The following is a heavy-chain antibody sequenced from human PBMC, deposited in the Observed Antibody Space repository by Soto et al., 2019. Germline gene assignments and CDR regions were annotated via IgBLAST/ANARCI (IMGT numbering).Heavy chain of an antibody. CDR2: ISGYNGDT. J-gene: IGHJ6*02. CDR3: AKNGQPPYYYYGMDV. CDR1: GYTFSRYG. Sequence: QGQLVQSGPEAKKPGASVKVSCKASGYTFSRYGISWVRQAPGQGIEWMGWISGYNGDTKYAQKVQGRVTMTIDTSTYTAYMELRSLPSDDTAIYYCAKNGQPPYYYYGMDVWGQGTTVTVSS. V-gene: IGHV1-18*01. D-gene: IGHD2-8*01.